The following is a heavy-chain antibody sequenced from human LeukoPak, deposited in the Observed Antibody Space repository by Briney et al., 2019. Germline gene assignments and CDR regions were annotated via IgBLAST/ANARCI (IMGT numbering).Heavy chain of an antibody. CDR1: GYTFTGCY. D-gene: IGHD6-19*01. CDR3: ARALPVFSSGWFVYFDY. CDR2: INPNSGGT. J-gene: IGHJ4*02. Sequence: ASVKVSCKASGYTFTGCYMHWVRQAPGQGLEWMGWINPNSGGTNYAQKFLGRVTMTRDTSISTAYMELSRLRSDDTAVYYCARALPVFSSGWFVYFDYWGQGTLVTVSS. V-gene: IGHV1-2*02.